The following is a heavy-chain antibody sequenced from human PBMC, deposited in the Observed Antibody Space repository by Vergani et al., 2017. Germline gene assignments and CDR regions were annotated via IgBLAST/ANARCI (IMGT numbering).Heavy chain of an antibody. CDR1: GGSFSGYY. Sequence: QVQLQQWGAGLLKPSETLSLTCAVYGGSFSGYYWSWIRQPPGKGLEWIGEINHSGSTNYNPSLKSRVTISVDTSKNQFSLKLSSVTAADTAVYYCAAEVEMATIVRYWGQGTLVTVSS. D-gene: IGHD5-24*01. J-gene: IGHJ4*02. V-gene: IGHV4-34*01. CDR3: AAEVEMATIVRY. CDR2: INHSGST.